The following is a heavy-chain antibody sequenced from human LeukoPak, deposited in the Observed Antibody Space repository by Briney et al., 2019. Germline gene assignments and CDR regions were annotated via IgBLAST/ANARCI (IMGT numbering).Heavy chain of an antibody. Sequence: ASVKVSCKASGYTFTSYYMHWVRQAPGQGLEWMGWINPNIGDTNSAQKFQGRVTMATDTSISTAYMELSGLRADDTAVYFCARSLYGDFFDYWGQGTLVTVSS. CDR2: INPNIGDT. CDR1: GYTFTSYY. V-gene: IGHV1-2*02. D-gene: IGHD4-17*01. J-gene: IGHJ4*02. CDR3: ARSLYGDFFDY.